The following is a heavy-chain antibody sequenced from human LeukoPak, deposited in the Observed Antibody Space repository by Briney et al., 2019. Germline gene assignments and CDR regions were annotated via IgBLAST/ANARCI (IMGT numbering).Heavy chain of an antibody. V-gene: IGHV3-66*01. CDR2: IYSDGST. D-gene: IGHD5-24*01. Sequence: AGGSLRLSCAASGFSVSSNYMSWVRQAPGRGLEWVSFIYSDGSTYYADSVRGRFTISRDNSKNTLYLQMNSLRAEDTAVYYCAKDSPRWLQLGDYWGQGTLVTVSS. CDR3: AKDSPRWLQLGDY. J-gene: IGHJ4*02. CDR1: GFSVSSNY.